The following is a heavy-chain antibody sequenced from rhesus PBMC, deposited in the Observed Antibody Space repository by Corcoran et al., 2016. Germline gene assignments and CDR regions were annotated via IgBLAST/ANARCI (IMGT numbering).Heavy chain of an antibody. D-gene: IGHD6-13*01. Sequence: QVQLQESGPGVVKPSETLSLTCAVSGGSISDSYRWSWIRQPPGKGLEWIGYIYGSSTSTNYNPSLKRRVTSSKDTSKNQFSLKLSSVTAADTAVYYCATLYSSWSGFDYWGQGVLVTVSS. J-gene: IGHJ4*01. CDR1: GGSISDSYR. CDR3: ATLYSSWSGFDY. V-gene: IGHV4S10*01. CDR2: IYGSSTST.